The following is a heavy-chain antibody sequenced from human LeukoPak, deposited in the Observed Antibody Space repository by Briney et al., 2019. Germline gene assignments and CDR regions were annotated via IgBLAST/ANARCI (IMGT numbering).Heavy chain of an antibody. D-gene: IGHD2-2*01. V-gene: IGHV1-2*02. Sequence: ASVKVSCKASGYTFTGYYMNWVRQAPGQGLEWMGWINPNSGGTNYAQKFQGRVTMTRDTSNSTAYMELSRLRSDDTAVYYCARASCSSTSCGADQWGQGTLVTVSS. CDR3: ARASCSSTSCGADQ. J-gene: IGHJ4*02. CDR2: INPNSGGT. CDR1: GYTFTGYY.